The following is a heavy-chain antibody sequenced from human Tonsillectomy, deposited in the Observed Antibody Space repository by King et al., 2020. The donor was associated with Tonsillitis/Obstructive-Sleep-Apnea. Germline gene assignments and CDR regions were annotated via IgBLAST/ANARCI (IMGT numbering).Heavy chain of an antibody. CDR3: ARLTCGGACYSIHYHYYIDD. V-gene: IGHV4-39*01. J-gene: IGHJ6*03. CDR1: GGSINSTSYC. CDR2: IYYSGST. D-gene: IGHD2-21*01. Sequence: QLQESGPGLVKPSETLSLTCIVSGGSINSTSYCWGWIRQPPGKGLEWIGSIYYSGSTYYNPSLKSRVTISVDTSKNQFSVKLSSVTAADTAVYHCARLTCGGACYSIHYHYYIDDWGKGTTVTVSS.